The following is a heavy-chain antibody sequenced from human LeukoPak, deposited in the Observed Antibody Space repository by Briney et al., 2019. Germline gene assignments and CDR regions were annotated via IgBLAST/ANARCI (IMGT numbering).Heavy chain of an antibody. D-gene: IGHD2-2*01. Sequence: GASVKVSCKASGGTFSSYAISWVRQAPGQGLEWMGGIIPMFGTADYAQKFQGRVTITADESTSTAYMELSSLRSEDTAVYYCARYIVVVPAAHKKGAFDIWGQGTMVTVSS. J-gene: IGHJ3*02. CDR2: IIPMFGTA. CDR1: GGTFSSYA. V-gene: IGHV1-69*13. CDR3: ARYIVVVPAAHKKGAFDI.